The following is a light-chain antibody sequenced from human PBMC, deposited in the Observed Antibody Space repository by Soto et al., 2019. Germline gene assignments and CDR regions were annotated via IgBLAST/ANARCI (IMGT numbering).Light chain of an antibody. CDR1: SSDVGGYNY. V-gene: IGLV2-8*01. CDR3: SSYAGSNNYV. CDR2: EVS. J-gene: IGLJ1*01. Sequence: QSVLPQAPSASGSPGQSVTISCTGTSSDVGGYNYVSWYQQYPGKAPKLMIYEVSKRPSGAPDRFSGSKSGNTASLTVSGLQAEDEADYYCSSYAGSNNYVFGTGTKVTVL.